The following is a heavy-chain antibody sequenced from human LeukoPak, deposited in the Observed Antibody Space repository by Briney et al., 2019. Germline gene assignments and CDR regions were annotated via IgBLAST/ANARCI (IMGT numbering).Heavy chain of an antibody. D-gene: IGHD6-13*01. CDR2: IYPGDSDT. CDR3: ARVPYSSSSYYYYGMDV. J-gene: IGHJ6*02. CDR1: GYSFTSYW. Sequence: GESLKISCKGSGYSFTSYWIGWVRQMPGKGLEWMGIIYPGDSDTRYSPSFQGQVTISADKSISTAYLQWSSLKASDTAMYYCARVPYSSSSYYYYGMDVWGQGTTVTVSS. V-gene: IGHV5-51*01.